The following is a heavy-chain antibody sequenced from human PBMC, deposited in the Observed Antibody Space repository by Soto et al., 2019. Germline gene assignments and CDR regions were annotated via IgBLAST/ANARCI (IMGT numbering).Heavy chain of an antibody. D-gene: IGHD2-21*02. CDR1: GGSISSRSYY. CDR2: IYYSGST. Sequence: QLQLQESGPGLVKPSETLSLTCTVSGGSISSRSYYWGWIRQPPGKGLEWIGSIYYSGSTYYNPSLKSRVTISVDTSKNQFSLKLSSVTAADTAVYYCARSRYCGGDCYYWFDPWGQGTLVTVSS. V-gene: IGHV4-39*01. J-gene: IGHJ5*02. CDR3: ARSRYCGGDCYYWFDP.